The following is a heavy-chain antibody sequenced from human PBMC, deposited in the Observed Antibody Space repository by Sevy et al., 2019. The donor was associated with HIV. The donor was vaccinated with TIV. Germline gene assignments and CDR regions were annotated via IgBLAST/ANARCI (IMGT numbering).Heavy chain of an antibody. CDR2: ISGSGDST. CDR3: ATGPDYGDYVGGIDP. J-gene: IGHJ5*02. D-gene: IGHD4-17*01. Sequence: GGSLRLSCVASGFTFSSSAMSWVRQAPGKGLEWVSTISGSGDSTYFADSVKGRFTISRDNSKNTLYLQMDSLRADGTAVYYLATGPDYGDYVGGIDPWGQGTPVTVSS. V-gene: IGHV3-23*01. CDR1: GFTFSSSA.